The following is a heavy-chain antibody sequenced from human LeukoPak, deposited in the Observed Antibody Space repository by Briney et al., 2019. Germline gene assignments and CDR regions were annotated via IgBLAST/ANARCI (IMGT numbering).Heavy chain of an antibody. CDR1: GFTVAGAW. CDR2: IKSKTDGGTT. D-gene: IGHD2-2*01. V-gene: IGHV3-15*01. J-gene: IGHJ4*02. Sequence: GGSLRLSCAASGFTVAGAWMNWVRQDPGKGLEWVGRIKSKTDGGTTDYAAPVKGRFTISRDDSKNTLYLQMNSLKTEDTAVYYCTTDRDCSSTSCWYYFDYWGQGTLVTVSS. CDR3: TTDRDCSSTSCWYYFDY.